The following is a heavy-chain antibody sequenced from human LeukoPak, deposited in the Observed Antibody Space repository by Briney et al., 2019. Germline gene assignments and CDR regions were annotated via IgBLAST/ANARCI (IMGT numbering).Heavy chain of an antibody. CDR1: GYTFTSYG. V-gene: IGHV1-18*01. CDR2: ISAYNGNT. Sequence: ASVKVSCKASGYTFTSYGISWVRQAPGQGLEWMGWISAYNGNTNYAQKLQGRVTMTTDTSTSTAYMELRSLRSDDTAVYYCARGVGWPYQRHNYYYMDVWGKGTTVTVSS. J-gene: IGHJ6*03. CDR3: ARGVGWPYQRHNYYYMDV. D-gene: IGHD6-19*01.